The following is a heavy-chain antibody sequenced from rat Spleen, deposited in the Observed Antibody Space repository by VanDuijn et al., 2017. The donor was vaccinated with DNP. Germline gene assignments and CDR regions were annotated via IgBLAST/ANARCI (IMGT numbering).Heavy chain of an antibody. V-gene: IGHV5-7*01. J-gene: IGHJ4*01. CDR1: GFTFSDYY. CDR2: ISYNGGTP. Sequence: EVLLVVSDGGLVQPGRSLKLSCAVSGFTFSDYYIAWVRQAPAKGLEWVATISYNGGTPYYRDSVKGRFTISRDNAQSTLYLQMDSLRSEDTATYYCARHRTIMPYYYAMDAWGQGASVTVSS. CDR3: ARHRTIMPYYYAMDA. D-gene: IGHD1-12*01.